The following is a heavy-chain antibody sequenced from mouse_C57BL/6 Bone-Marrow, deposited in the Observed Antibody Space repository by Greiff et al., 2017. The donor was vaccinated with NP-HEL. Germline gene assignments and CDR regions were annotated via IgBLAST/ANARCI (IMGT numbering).Heavy chain of an antibody. D-gene: IGHD2-4*01. Sequence: EVQLQQSGAELVRPGASVKLSCTASGFNIKDDYMHWVKQRPEQGLEWIGWIDPANGDTEYASKFQGKATITADTSSNTAYLQLSSLTSEDTAGSYCTSGMSDYDGAWFAYWGQGTLVTVSA. V-gene: IGHV14-4*01. CDR3: TSGMSDYDGAWFAY. CDR1: GFNIKDDY. J-gene: IGHJ3*01. CDR2: IDPANGDT.